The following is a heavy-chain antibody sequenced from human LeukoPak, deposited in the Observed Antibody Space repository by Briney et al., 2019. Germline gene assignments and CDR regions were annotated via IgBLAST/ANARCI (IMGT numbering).Heavy chain of an antibody. D-gene: IGHD6-13*01. CDR3: VRPEAGLQRTISTEYLQD. CDR2: IRISGSTI. Sequence: GGSLRLSCAAAGLRFSSYDMYWVRQAPGKGLEWVAYIRISGSTIDYAASVKGRFTISRDNGKRSVFMQMNSLRVKATAPYYCVRPEAGLQRTISTEYLQDWGQGTLVTVSS. CDR1: GLRFSSYD. V-gene: IGHV3-48*03. J-gene: IGHJ1*01.